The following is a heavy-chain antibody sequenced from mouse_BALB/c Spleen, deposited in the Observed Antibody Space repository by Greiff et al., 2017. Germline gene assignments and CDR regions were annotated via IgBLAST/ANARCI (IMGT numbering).Heavy chain of an antibody. CDR2: ISYSGST. V-gene: IGHV3-2*02. CDR3: AIMITTRGFAY. Sequence: EVKVEESGPGLVKPSQSLSLTCTVTGYSITSDYAWNWIRQFPGNKLEWMGYISYSGSTSYNPSLKSRISITRDTSKNQFFLQLNSVTTEDTATYYCAIMITTRGFAYWGQGTLVTVSA. CDR1: GYSITSDYA. J-gene: IGHJ3*01. D-gene: IGHD2-4*01.